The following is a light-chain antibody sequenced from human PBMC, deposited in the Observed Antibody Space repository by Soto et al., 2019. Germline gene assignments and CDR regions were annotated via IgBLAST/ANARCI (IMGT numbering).Light chain of an antibody. J-gene: IGKJ5*01. Sequence: EVVFTQSPGTLSLSRGERAALSCRASERIYSAYLGWYQQKPGQAPRLLIYGTSSRATGIPDRFSGSGSGTDFTLTISRLEPEDFAVYYCQQYGNSPITFGQGTRWRL. CDR2: GTS. V-gene: IGKV3-20*01. CDR1: ERIYSAY. CDR3: QQYGNSPIT.